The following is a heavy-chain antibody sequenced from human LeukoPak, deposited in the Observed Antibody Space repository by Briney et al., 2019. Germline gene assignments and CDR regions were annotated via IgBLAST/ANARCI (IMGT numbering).Heavy chain of an antibody. V-gene: IGHV4-59*01. Sequence: SETLSLTCTVSGGSIRVYYWSWIRQPPGKGLEWIGYIHYSGSSNYNPSLKSRVTISVDTSKNQFSLKLSSVTAADTAVYYCARYDRSGYGFDCWGQGTLVTVSS. CDR2: IHYSGSS. CDR3: ARYDRSGYGFDC. D-gene: IGHD5-12*01. J-gene: IGHJ4*02. CDR1: GGSIRVYY.